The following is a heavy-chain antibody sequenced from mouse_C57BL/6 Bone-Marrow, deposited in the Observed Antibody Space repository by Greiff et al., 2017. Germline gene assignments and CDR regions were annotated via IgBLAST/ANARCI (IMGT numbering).Heavy chain of an antibody. Sequence: VQLQQSGAELVRPGASVTLSCKASGYTFTDYEMHWVKQTPVHGLEWIGAIDPETGGTAYNQKFKGKAILTADKSSSTAYMELRSLTSEDSAVYYCTRYSNYEVWCAYWGQGTLVTVSA. D-gene: IGHD2-5*01. CDR1: GYTFTDYE. CDR2: IDPETGGT. V-gene: IGHV1-15*01. CDR3: TRYSNYEVWCAY. J-gene: IGHJ3*01.